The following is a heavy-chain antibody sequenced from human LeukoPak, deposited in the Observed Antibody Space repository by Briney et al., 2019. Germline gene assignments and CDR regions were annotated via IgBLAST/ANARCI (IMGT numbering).Heavy chain of an antibody. CDR1: GFIFSSYV. CDR3: ARGGIAAARDWYFDL. Sequence: PGGSLRLSCEASGFIFSSYVMGWVRQAPGKGLEWVSSISVGGGDTFTADSVKGRFTITRENSKNTLYLQMNSLRAEDTAVYYCARGGIAAARDWYFDLWGRGTLVTVSS. D-gene: IGHD6-13*01. CDR2: ISVGGGDT. J-gene: IGHJ2*01. V-gene: IGHV3-23*01.